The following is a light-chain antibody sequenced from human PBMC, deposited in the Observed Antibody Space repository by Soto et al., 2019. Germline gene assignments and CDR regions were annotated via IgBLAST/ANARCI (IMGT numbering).Light chain of an antibody. V-gene: IGLV2-14*01. J-gene: IGLJ1*01. CDR2: DVS. CDR1: SSDVGGYNY. Sequence: ALTQPASVSGSPGQSITISCTGTSSDVGGYNYVSWYQQHPGKAPKLMIYDVSNRPSGVSNRFSGSKSGNTASLTISGLQAEDEADYYCSSYTSGSTELFGNGTKVTVL. CDR3: SSYTSGSTEL.